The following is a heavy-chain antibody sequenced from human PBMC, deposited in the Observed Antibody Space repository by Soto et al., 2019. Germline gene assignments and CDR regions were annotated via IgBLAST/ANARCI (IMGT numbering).Heavy chain of an antibody. D-gene: IGHD6-19*01. V-gene: IGHV3-48*03. Sequence: EVQLVESGGGLVQPGGSLRLSCAASGFTFSSYEMNWVRQAPGKGLEWVSYISSSGTTIYYADSVKGRFTISRDNAKNSLYLQMNGLRAEDTAVYYCARSGAVAGNDYWGQGTLVTVSS. J-gene: IGHJ4*02. CDR1: GFTFSSYE. CDR2: ISSSGTTI. CDR3: ARSGAVAGNDY.